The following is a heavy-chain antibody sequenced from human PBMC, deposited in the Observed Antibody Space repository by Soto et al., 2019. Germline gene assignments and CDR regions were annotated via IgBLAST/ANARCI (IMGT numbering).Heavy chain of an antibody. V-gene: IGHV4-31*03. Sequence: QVQLQESGPGLVKPSQTLSLTCTVSGGSISSGGYYWSWIRQHPGKGLEWIGYIYYSGSTYYNPSLKSRLTTSVDTSKDQFSLKLSSVTAADTAVYYCARSPEATVTAFDYWGQGTLVTVSS. J-gene: IGHJ4*02. D-gene: IGHD4-17*01. CDR1: GGSISSGGYY. CDR3: ARSPEATVTAFDY. CDR2: IYYSGST.